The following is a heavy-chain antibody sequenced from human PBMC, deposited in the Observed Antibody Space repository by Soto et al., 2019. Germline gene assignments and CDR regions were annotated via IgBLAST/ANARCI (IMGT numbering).Heavy chain of an antibody. D-gene: IGHD2-15*01. J-gene: IGHJ4*02. CDR2: MRRSSSDR. CDR1: GFTFNDYS. Sequence: GGSLRLSCAASGFTFNDYSMNWVRQAPGKGLEWVSSMRRSSSDRYYADSVKVRVTISRDNARNSVYLQMNSLRDEEKAVYYCGSAGGVDATIANYFGYWGQGTLVTVSS. CDR3: GSAGGVDATIANYFGY. V-gene: IGHV3-21*01.